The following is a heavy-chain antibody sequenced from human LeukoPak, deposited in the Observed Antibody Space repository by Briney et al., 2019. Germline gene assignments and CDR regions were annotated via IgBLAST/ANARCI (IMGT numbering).Heavy chain of an antibody. CDR3: ARGPSWRNGMDV. CDR2: IYHSGST. CDR1: GGSISSGGYS. V-gene: IGHV4-30-2*01. Sequence: TSETLSLTCAVSGGSISSGGYSWSWIRQPPGKGLEWIGYIYHSGSTYYNPSLKSRVTISVDTSKNQFSLKLSSVTAADTAVYYCARGPSWRNGMDVWGQGTTVTVSS. D-gene: IGHD3-3*01. J-gene: IGHJ6*02.